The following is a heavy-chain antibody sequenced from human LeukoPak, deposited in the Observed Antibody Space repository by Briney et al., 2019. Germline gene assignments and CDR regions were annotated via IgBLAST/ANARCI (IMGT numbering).Heavy chain of an antibody. J-gene: IGHJ5*02. Sequence: SETLSLTCAVSGGSISSGGYSWSWIRQPPGKGLEWIEYIYHSGSTYYNPSLKSRVTISVDRSKNQFSLKLSSVTAADTAVYYCARGGAPYSSSWYGWFDPWGQGTLVTVSS. CDR2: IYHSGST. V-gene: IGHV4-30-2*01. CDR3: ARGGAPYSSSWYGWFDP. CDR1: GGSISSGGYS. D-gene: IGHD6-13*01.